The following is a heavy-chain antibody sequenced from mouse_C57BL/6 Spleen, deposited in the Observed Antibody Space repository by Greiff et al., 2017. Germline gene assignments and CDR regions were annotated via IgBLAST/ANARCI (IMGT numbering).Heavy chain of an antibody. D-gene: IGHD3-2*02. Sequence: QVQLQQPGAELVKPGASVKMSCKASGYTFTSYWITWVKQRPGQGLEWIGDIYPGSGSTNCNEKFKSKATLTVDTSSSTAYMQLSSLTSEDSAVYYCARRGTAQATAWFAYWGQGTLVTVSA. J-gene: IGHJ3*01. CDR2: IYPGSGST. V-gene: IGHV1-55*01. CDR3: ARRGTAQATAWFAY. CDR1: GYTFTSYW.